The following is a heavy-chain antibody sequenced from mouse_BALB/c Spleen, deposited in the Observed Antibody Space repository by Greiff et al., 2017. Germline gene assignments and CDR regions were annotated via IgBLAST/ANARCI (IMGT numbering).Heavy chain of an antibody. CDR3: ARLLRPGNAMDY. CDR1: GFTFSSFG. Sequence: EVQLVESGGGLVQPGGSRKLSCAASGFTFSSFGMHWVRQAPEKGLEWVAYISSGSSTIYYADTVKGRFTISRDNPKNTLFLQMTSLRSEDTAMYYCARLLRPGNAMDYWGQGTSVTVSS. D-gene: IGHD1-2*01. V-gene: IGHV5-17*02. J-gene: IGHJ4*01. CDR2: ISSGSSTI.